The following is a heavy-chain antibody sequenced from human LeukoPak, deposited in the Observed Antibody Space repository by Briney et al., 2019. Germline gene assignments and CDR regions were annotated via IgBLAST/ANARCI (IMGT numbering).Heavy chain of an antibody. J-gene: IGHJ6*02. D-gene: IGHD2-2*01. CDR2: ISWNSGSI. Sequence: SLRLSCAASGFTFDDYAMHWVRQAPGKGLEWVSGISWNSGSIGYADSVKGRFTISRDNAKNSLYLQMNSLRAEDTALYYCAKDYCSSTSCLSYYYYYGMDVWGQGTTVTVSS. CDR3: AKDYCSSTSCLSYYYYYGMDV. V-gene: IGHV3-9*01. CDR1: GFTFDDYA.